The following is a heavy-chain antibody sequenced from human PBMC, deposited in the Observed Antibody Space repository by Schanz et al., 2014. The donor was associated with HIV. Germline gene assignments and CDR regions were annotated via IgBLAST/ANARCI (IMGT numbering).Heavy chain of an antibody. J-gene: IGHJ6*02. CDR3: AKSPIFGDVIFYGMDV. D-gene: IGHD3-3*02. Sequence: QVQLVQSGAALRKPGTSVKVSCMVPGGTFNSHGFGWVRQAPGQGPEWMGGMIPSFRLRTYAQKFQGRVTIAADESASTAYMELNSLRSDDTAVYYCAKSPIFGDVIFYGMDVWGQGTTVTVSS. V-gene: IGHV1-69*01. CDR2: MIPSFRLR. CDR1: GGTFNSHG.